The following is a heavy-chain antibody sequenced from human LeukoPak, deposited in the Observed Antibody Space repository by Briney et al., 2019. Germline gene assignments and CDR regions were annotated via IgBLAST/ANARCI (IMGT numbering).Heavy chain of an antibody. CDR2: IKQDGSEK. Sequence: AGGSLRLSCAASGFTLSSYWMSWVRQAPAKGLEWVANIKQDGSEKYYVDSVKGRFTISRDNAKNSLYLQMNSLRAEDTAVYYCARYIVVVIAKTFYFDYWGQGTLVTVSS. J-gene: IGHJ4*02. D-gene: IGHD2-21*01. V-gene: IGHV3-7*01. CDR3: ARYIVVVIAKTFYFDY. CDR1: GFTLSSYW.